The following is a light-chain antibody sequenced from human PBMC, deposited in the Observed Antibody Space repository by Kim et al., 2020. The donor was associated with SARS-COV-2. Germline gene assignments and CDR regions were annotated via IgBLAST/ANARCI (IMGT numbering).Light chain of an antibody. CDR3: QHYGRSPFT. Sequence: EIVLTQSPGTLSLSPGERVTLSCRASQSVGINYLAWYQQKPGQAPRLLIYAASSRATGIPDRFSGSGSGTDFTLTISRLEPEDFVVYYCQHYGRSPFTFGPGTKVDIK. J-gene: IGKJ3*01. CDR2: AAS. V-gene: IGKV3-20*01. CDR1: QSVGINY.